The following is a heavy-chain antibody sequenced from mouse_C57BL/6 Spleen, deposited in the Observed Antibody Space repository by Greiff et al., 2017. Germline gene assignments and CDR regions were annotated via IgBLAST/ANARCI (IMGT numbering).Heavy chain of an antibody. CDR3: ARDSAGAFAY. D-gene: IGHD3-2*02. CDR2: IYPGDGDT. V-gene: IGHV1-80*01. J-gene: IGHJ3*01. CDR1: GYAFSSSW. Sequence: VQLQQSGAELVKPGASVKISCKASGYAFSSSWMNWVKQRPGKGLEWIGQIYPGDGDTNYNGKFKGKATLTADKSSSTAYMQLSSLTSEDSAVYFCARDSAGAFAYWGQGTLVTVSA.